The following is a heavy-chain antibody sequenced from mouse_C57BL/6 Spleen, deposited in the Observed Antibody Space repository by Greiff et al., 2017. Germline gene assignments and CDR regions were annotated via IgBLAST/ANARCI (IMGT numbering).Heavy chain of an antibody. CDR2: INPNNGGT. V-gene: IGHV1-18*01. J-gene: IGHJ4*01. CDR3: ARDTPYAMDY. D-gene: IGHD5-1-1*01. CDR1: GYTFTDYN. Sequence: EVQLQQPGPELVKPGASVKIPCKASGYTFTDYNMDWVKQSHGQSLEWIGVINPNNGGTIYNQKFKGKATLTVDKSSSTAYMELRSLTSEDTAVYYCARDTPYAMDYWGKGTSVTVSS.